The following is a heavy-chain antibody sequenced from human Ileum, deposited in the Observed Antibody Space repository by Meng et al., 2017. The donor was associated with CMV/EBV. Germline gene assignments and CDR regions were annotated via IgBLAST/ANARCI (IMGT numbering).Heavy chain of an antibody. V-gene: IGHV3-66*02. CDR1: GFTVGSNY. D-gene: IGHD3-10*01. CDR2: MYSNGDT. J-gene: IGHJ4*02. Sequence: GGSLRLSCAASGFTVGSNYMGWARQAPGKGLEWVSVMYSNGDTYYGDSVKGRFSISRDSSKNTLYLQMDSLGPEDTAFYYCGRAGEWLDGRGYGPVDYWGQGTLVTVSS. CDR3: GRAGEWLDGRGYGPVDY.